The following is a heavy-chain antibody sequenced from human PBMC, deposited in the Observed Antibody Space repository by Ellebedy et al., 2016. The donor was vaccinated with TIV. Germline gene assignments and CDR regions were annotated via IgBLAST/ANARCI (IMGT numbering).Heavy chain of an antibody. D-gene: IGHD6-13*01. Sequence: ASVKVSCKASGYTFTSYAMHWVRQAPGQRLEWMGWINAGNGNTKYSQKFQGRVTITRDTSASTAYMELSSLRSEDTAVYYCAREGIAGQYYFDYWGQGTLVTVSS. CDR2: INAGNGNT. V-gene: IGHV1-3*01. J-gene: IGHJ4*02. CDR3: AREGIAGQYYFDY. CDR1: GYTFTSYA.